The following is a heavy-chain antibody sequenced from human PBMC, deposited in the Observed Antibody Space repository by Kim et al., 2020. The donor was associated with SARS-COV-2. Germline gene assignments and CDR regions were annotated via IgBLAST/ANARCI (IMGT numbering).Heavy chain of an antibody. CDR2: IIPIFGTA. D-gene: IGHD2-2*02. Sequence: SVKVSCKASGCTFSSYAISWVRQAPGQGLEWMGGIIPIFGTANYAQKFQGRVTITADESTSTAYMELSSLRSEDTAVYYCARDRVAAAILYYYYYGMDVWDQGTTVTVSS. CDR3: ARDRVAAAILYYYYYGMDV. CDR1: GCTFSSYA. V-gene: IGHV1-69*13. J-gene: IGHJ6*02.